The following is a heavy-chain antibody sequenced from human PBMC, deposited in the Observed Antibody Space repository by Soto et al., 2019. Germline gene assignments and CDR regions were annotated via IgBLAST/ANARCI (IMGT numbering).Heavy chain of an antibody. J-gene: IGHJ4*02. CDR2: IYSTGST. CDR1: SGSFSTSY. D-gene: IGHD6-13*01. CDR3: AGGAAADYFHY. V-gene: IGHV4-4*07. Sequence: KPSETLSLTCTVSSGSFSTSYWRWIRQPAGKGLEWIGRIYSTGSTLYNTSLKSRITMSVDTPKNQFSLKLSSVTAADTAVYYCAGGAAADYFHYWGQVTLVTVSS.